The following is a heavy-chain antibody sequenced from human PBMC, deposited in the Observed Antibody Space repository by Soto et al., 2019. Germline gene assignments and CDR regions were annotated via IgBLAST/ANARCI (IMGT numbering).Heavy chain of an antibody. D-gene: IGHD1-1*01. J-gene: IGHJ4*02. CDR1: GYSFPYYW. CDR2: IDPSDSYT. V-gene: IGHV5-10-1*01. Sequence: PGESLQISCEGSGYSFPYYWITWGRQMPGKGLEWMGTIDPSDSYTNYSPSFQGHVTLSADKSVSTAYLKWSSLKASDTAMYYCARNQRYEERLSALDYWGQGTPVTVSS. CDR3: ARNQRYEERLSALDY.